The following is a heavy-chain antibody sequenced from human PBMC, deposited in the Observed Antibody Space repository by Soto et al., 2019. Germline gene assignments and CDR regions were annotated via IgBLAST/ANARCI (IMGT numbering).Heavy chain of an antibody. CDR3: ASFDGTLVRGGRSSPYEMDV. Sequence: QVLLVQSGPEVKKPGSSVKVSCKASGGTFNNYAINWVRQAPGKGLEWMGGIIPTFGTGNHAQKFQGRVTITADETTTAAYTELNSLRSEATDIYYCASFDGTLVRGGRSSPYEMDVWGQGTTVIVS. D-gene: IGHD3-10*01. CDR2: IIPTFGTG. V-gene: IGHV1-69*01. CDR1: GGTFNNYA. J-gene: IGHJ6*02.